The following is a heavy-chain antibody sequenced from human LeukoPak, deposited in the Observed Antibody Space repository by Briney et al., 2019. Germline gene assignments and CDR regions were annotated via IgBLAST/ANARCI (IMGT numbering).Heavy chain of an antibody. Sequence: SETLSLTCTVSGASISSYNWNWIRQPAGKDLEWIGRIYTGGTTKFNPSLESRVTMSVDTSNNLFSLKLNSVTAADTAVYYCARSAGWYWYFDLWGRGTLVTVSS. CDR2: IYTGGTT. V-gene: IGHV4-4*07. CDR1: GASISSYN. J-gene: IGHJ2*01. D-gene: IGHD6-19*01. CDR3: ARSAGWYWYFDL.